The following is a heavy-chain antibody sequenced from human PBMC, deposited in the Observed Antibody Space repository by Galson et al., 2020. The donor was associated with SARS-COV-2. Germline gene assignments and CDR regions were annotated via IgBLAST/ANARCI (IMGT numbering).Heavy chain of an antibody. CDR1: GFDFSSYG. D-gene: IGHD3-16*02. Sequence: GGSLRLSCFASGFDFSSYGMQWVRHVPGKGLDWVALIRYDGRNEYYADSVRGRFTVSRDNSKNTLYLQMNSLSPEDTGVYYCAKGKDQYSYRYYYMDVWGKGTTVTVSS. J-gene: IGHJ6*03. CDR3: AKGKDQYSYRYYYMDV. V-gene: IGHV3-30*02. CDR2: IRYDGRNE.